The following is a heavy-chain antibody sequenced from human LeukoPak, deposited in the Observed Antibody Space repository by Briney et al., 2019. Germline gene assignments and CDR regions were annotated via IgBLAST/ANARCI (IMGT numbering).Heavy chain of an antibody. CDR1: GGSISSYY. D-gene: IGHD4-11*01. J-gene: IGHJ6*03. Sequence: PSETLSLTCTVSGGSISSYYWSWIRQPPGKGLEWIGYIYYSGSTNYNPSLKSRVTISVDTSKNQFSLKLSSVTAADTAVYYCARVGAPPSNYRYDDYYMDVWGKGTTVTVSS. V-gene: IGHV4-59*01. CDR2: IYYSGST. CDR3: ARVGAPPSNYRYDDYYMDV.